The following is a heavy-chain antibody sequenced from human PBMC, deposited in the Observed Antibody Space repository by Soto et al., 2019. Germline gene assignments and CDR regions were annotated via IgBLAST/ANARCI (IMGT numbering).Heavy chain of an antibody. Sequence: QPGGSLRLSCAAFGFTVSGKKYVAWVRQAPGKGLEWVSALYDLDGTYYAGSVKGRFTTSSDSSRTTVYLQMNDLRPDDTAVYSCATWHLREHAYDIWGQGTTVTVS. CDR2: LYDLDGT. V-gene: IGHV3-53*01. J-gene: IGHJ3*02. CDR3: ATWHLREHAYDI. D-gene: IGHD3-10*01. CDR1: GFTVSGKKY.